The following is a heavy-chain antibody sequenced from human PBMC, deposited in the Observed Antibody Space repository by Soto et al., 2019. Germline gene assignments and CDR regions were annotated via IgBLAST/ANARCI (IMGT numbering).Heavy chain of an antibody. CDR1: RTSISSYY. J-gene: IGHJ4*02. CDR3: ARYNSYAIDY. CDR2: IHYSGTT. V-gene: IGHV4-59*01. Sequence: SETLSLTCTVSRTSISSYYWSWIRQPPGKGLEWIANIHYSGTTNYNLSLASRVTRSGDTSKNQFSLKMTSVTAADRAMYFCARYNSYAIDYWGRGTRVTVSS. D-gene: IGHD2-8*01.